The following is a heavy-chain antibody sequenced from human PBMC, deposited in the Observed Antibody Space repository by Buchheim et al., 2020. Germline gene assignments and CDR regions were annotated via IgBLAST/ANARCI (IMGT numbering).Heavy chain of an antibody. D-gene: IGHD2-2*01. CDR2: IYYSGST. Sequence: QLQLQESGPGLVKTSETLSLTCTVSGGSISSSSYYWGWIRQPPGKGLEWIGSIYYSGSTYYNASLKSRVTISVDTSKNQFSLKLSSVTAADTAVYYCARRKAAYCSSTSCRDNYFDYWGQGTL. CDR1: GGSISSSSYY. J-gene: IGHJ4*02. V-gene: IGHV4-39*01. CDR3: ARRKAAYCSSTSCRDNYFDY.